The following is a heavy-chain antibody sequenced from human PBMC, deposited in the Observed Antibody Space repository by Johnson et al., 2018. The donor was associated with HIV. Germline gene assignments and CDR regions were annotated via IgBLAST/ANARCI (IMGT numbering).Heavy chain of an antibody. J-gene: IGHJ3*02. Sequence: VQLVESGGGLVQPGRSLRLSCAASGFTFDDYAMHWVRQAPGKGLHWVANIKQDGSEKYFVDSWKGRFTISRDNAKNSLFLQMNRLRDEDTAMYYCARGRGALDIWGQGTMVTVSS. D-gene: IGHD3-16*01. CDR2: IKQDGSEK. V-gene: IGHV3-7*03. CDR1: GFTFDDYA. CDR3: ARGRGALDI.